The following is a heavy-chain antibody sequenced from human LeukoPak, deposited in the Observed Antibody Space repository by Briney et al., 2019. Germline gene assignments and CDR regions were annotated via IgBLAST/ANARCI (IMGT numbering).Heavy chain of an antibody. CDR1: GGTFSSYA. Sequence: SVKVSCKASGGTFSSYAISWVRQAPGQGLEWMGGIIPIFGTANYAQKFQGRVTITTDESTSTAYMELSSLRSEDTAVYYCARGSKAPPRPYYYYYMDVWGKGTTVTVSS. CDR3: ARGSKAPPRPYYYYYMDV. V-gene: IGHV1-69*05. CDR2: IIPIFGTA. J-gene: IGHJ6*03.